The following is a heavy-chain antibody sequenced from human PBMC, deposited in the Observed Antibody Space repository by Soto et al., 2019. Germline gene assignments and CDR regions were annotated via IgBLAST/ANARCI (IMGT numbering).Heavy chain of an antibody. CDR2: IYYSGST. CDR3: ARYFYGSGSYYNR. CDR1: GGSINSGAYS. V-gene: IGHV4-30-4*01. D-gene: IGHD3-10*01. J-gene: IGHJ5*02. Sequence: LSLTCTVSGGSINSGAYSWSWVRQPPGKGLEWVGYIYYSGSTYYNPSLKSRVSILADTSKNQFSLKLSSVTAADTAVYYCARYFYGSGSYYNRWGQGTLVTVSS.